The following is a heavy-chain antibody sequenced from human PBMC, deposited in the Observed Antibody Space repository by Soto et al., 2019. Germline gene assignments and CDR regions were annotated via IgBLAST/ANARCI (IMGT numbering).Heavy chain of an antibody. CDR1: GGSISSSSYY. Sequence: QLQLQESGPGLVKPSETLSLTCTVSGGSISSSSYYWGWIRQPPGKGLEWIGSIYYSGSTYYNPSLKSRVTISVDTSKNQFSLKLSSVTAADMAVYYCARLRYSSSLDYWGQGTLVTVSS. V-gene: IGHV4-39*01. D-gene: IGHD6-6*01. CDR2: IYYSGST. CDR3: ARLRYSSSLDY. J-gene: IGHJ4*02.